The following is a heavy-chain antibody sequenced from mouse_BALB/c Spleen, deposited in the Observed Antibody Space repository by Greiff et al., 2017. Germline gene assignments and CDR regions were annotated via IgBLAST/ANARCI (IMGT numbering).Heavy chain of an antibody. D-gene: IGHD1-2*01. V-gene: IGHV1-18*01. CDR2: INPYNGGT. J-gene: IGHJ2*01. CDR3: ARRPTTAYYFDY. CDR1: GYSFTGYT. Sequence: VHVKQSGPELVKPGASMKISCKASGYSFTGYTMNWVKQSHGKNLEWIGLINPYNGGTSYNQKFKGKATLTVDKSSSTAYMELLSLTSEDSAVYYCARRPTTAYYFDYWGQGTTLTVSS.